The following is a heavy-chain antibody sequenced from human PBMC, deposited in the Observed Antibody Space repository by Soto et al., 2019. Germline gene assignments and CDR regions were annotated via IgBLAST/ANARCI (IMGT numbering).Heavy chain of an antibody. Sequence: QVQLVQSGAEVTKPGASVKVSCEASGYTFSNYAMHWVRQAPGQRLEWMGWINAGNGNTKYSQNFQGRVTITRDTSESTPYMGRVSCRFEGTAAYYRAREVSGGGWGVGYDCGMADWGQGSRGTVCS. J-gene: IGHJ6*02. CDR3: AREVSGGGWGVGYDCGMAD. D-gene: IGHD6-19*01. CDR2: INAGNGNT. CDR1: GYTFSNYA. V-gene: IGHV1-3*01.